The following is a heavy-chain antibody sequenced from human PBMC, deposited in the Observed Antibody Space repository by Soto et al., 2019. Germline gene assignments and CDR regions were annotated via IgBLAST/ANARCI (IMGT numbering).Heavy chain of an antibody. J-gene: IGHJ6*02. Sequence: PGGSLRLSCAASGFTFSSYWMSWVRQAPGKGLEWVAHIKQDGSEKYYVDSVKGRFTISRDNSKNSLYLQMNSLRAEDTAVYYCAIANSTTRHYYYAMDVGDQGTTVTVSS. CDR2: IKQDGSEK. CDR3: AIANSTTRHYYYAMDV. V-gene: IGHV3-7*03. CDR1: GFTFSSYW. D-gene: IGHD1-7*01.